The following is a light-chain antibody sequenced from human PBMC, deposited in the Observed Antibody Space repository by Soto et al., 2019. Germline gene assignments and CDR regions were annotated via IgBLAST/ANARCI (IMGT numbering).Light chain of an antibody. V-gene: IGKV1-39*01. CDR3: QHHYATPYT. CDR1: RSVSSH. J-gene: IGKJ2*01. CDR2: AAA. Sequence: DIQMTQSPSSLSASLGDRVTITCRASRSVSSHLNWYQQKPGKAPKLLIYAAASLQSGVPSRFSGSGSGTDFTLTISSLQPEDFATYFCQHHYATPYTFGQGTKLEIK.